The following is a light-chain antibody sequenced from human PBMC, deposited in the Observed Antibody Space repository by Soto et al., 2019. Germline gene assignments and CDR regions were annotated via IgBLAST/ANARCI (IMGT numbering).Light chain of an antibody. Sequence: DIQMTQSPPTLSASVGDRVTITCRASQSIRHYLAWYQQMPGKAPKLLIYGASTLQSGVPSRFSGSGSGTEFTLTISSLQPDDFGTYFCQHHNSYSQTCGQGTKVESK. J-gene: IGKJ1*01. V-gene: IGKV1-5*01. CDR3: QHHNSYSQT. CDR2: GAS. CDR1: QSIRHY.